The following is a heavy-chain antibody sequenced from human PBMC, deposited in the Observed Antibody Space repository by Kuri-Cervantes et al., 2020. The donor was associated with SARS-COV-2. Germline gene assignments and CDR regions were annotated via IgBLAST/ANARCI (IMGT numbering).Heavy chain of an antibody. D-gene: IGHD3-3*01. CDR2: INHSGST. V-gene: IGHV4-34*01. CDR3: ARDRVFGVVSDYYGMDV. J-gene: IGHJ6*02. Sequence: GSLRLSCAVYGGSFSGYYWSWIRQPPGKGLEWIGEINHSGSTNYHPSLKSRVTISVDTSKNQFSLKLSSVTAADTAVYYCARDRVFGVVSDYYGMDVWGQGTTVTVSS. CDR1: GGSFSGYY.